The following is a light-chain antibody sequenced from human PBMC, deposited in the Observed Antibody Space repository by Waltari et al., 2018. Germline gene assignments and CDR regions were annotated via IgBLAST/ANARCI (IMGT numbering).Light chain of an antibody. J-gene: IGLJ3*02. V-gene: IGLV1-44*01. Sequence: QSVVTQPPSASAPPGPRVPMSCSCSNSNTGKNTVNWYQQLPGTAPNPLVIRNAQRPSGVPDRFSASRSGTSASLAISGLQFDDEADYYCATWDDSLNGWVFGGGTRLTVL. CDR1: NSNTGKNT. CDR3: ATWDDSLNGWV. CDR2: RNA.